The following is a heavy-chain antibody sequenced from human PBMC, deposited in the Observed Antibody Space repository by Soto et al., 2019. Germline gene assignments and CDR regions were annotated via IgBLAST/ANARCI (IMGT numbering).Heavy chain of an antibody. Sequence: ASVKVSCKASGYTFTSYYMHWVRQAPGQGLEWMGIINPSGGSTSYAQKFQGRVTMTRDTSTSTVYMELSSLRSEDTAMYYCARVNYYASYGYRDGPYYFDYWGQGALVTVSS. J-gene: IGHJ4*02. CDR3: ARVNYYASYGYRDGPYYFDY. CDR2: INPSGGST. CDR1: GYTFTSYY. V-gene: IGHV1-46*01. D-gene: IGHD3-22*01.